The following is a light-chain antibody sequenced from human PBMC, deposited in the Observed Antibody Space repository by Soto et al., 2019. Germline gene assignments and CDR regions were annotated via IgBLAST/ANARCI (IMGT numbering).Light chain of an antibody. Sequence: DIQMTQSPSSLSASVGDSVTITCRASQNIDTYLNWYQLKPGKAPKLLLSVAPVFQSEAPSNFSGSGSGTDFVFSIRIRQPEDFEPTCCQQSYSTPRTLGQGPRGEIK. V-gene: IGKV1-39*01. J-gene: IGKJ1*01. CDR1: QNIDTY. CDR3: QQSYSTPRT. CDR2: VAP.